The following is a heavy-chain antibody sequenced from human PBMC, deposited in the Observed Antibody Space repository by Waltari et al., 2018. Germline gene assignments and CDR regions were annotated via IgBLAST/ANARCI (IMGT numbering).Heavy chain of an antibody. J-gene: IGHJ4*02. CDR1: GGSISSSSYY. CDR2: IYYSGST. D-gene: IGHD2-15*01. CDR3: ASRGYCSGGSCPLDY. Sequence: QLQLQESGPGLVKPSETLSLTCTVPGGSISSSSYYWGWHRQPPGKGLEWIGSIYYSGSTYYNPSLKSRVTISVDTSKNQFSLKLSSVTAADTAVYYCASRGYCSGGSCPLDYWGQGTLVTVSS. V-gene: IGHV4-39*01.